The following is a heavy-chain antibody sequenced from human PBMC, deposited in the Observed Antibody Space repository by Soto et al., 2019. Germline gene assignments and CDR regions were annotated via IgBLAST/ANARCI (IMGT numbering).Heavy chain of an antibody. CDR1: GFTFSNAW. V-gene: IGHV3-15*01. CDR3: IWETYYYDISGYFDAFDF. Sequence: GGSLRLSCAASGFTFSNAWMSWVRQAPGKGLEWVGRIKSKTDGGTTDYAAPVKGRFTISRDDSKNTLYLQMNSLKTEDTAVYYCIWETYYYDISGYFDAFDFWGQGTMVTVSS. D-gene: IGHD3-22*01. J-gene: IGHJ3*01. CDR2: IKSKTDGGTT.